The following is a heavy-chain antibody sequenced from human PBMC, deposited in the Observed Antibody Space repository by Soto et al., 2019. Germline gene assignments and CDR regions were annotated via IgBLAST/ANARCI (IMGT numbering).Heavy chain of an antibody. CDR1: GDSISNLYYF. CDR2: IYKIATT. J-gene: IGHJ5*01. Sequence: PSETLSLTCSVCGDSISNLYYFWAWIRQPPGQALEYIGYIYKIATTYYNPSFESRVAISVDTSKSQFSLNVTSVTAADTAVYFCARGRYCLTGRCFQNWFDSCGKGDLVAVSS. V-gene: IGHV4-30-4*01. CDR3: ARGRYCLTGRCFQNWFDS. D-gene: IGHD7-27*01.